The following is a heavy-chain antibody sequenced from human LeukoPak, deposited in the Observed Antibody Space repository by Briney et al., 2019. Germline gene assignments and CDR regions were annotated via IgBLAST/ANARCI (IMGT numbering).Heavy chain of an antibody. Sequence: SETLSLTCTVSGGSTSSSSFYWGWIRQPPGKGLECIGRISYSRRTYYNPSLQSRVTISVDTSKNQFSLRLSSVTAADTAVYYCARLRAYYYDSSGYYNFDFWGQGTLVTVSS. CDR1: GGSTSSSSFY. CDR2: ISYSRRT. J-gene: IGHJ4*02. D-gene: IGHD3-22*01. V-gene: IGHV4-39*01. CDR3: ARLRAYYYDSSGYYNFDF.